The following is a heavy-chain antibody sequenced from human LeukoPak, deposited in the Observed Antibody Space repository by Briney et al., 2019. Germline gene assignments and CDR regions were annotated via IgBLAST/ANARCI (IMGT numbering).Heavy chain of an antibody. CDR2: INSDGSST. J-gene: IGHJ4*02. CDR1: GFTFSSYW. CDR3: VGNFWSGLGFDY. D-gene: IGHD3-3*01. V-gene: IGHV3-74*01. Sequence: PGGSLRLSCAASGFTFSSYWMHWVRQAPGKGLVWVSRINSDGSSTSYADSVKGRFTISRDNAKNTLYLRMNSLRAEDTAVYYCVGNFWSGLGFDYWGQGTLVTVSS.